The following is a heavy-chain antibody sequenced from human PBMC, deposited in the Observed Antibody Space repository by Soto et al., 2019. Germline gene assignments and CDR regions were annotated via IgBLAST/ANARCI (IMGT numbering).Heavy chain of an antibody. CDR2: IRSKANDYAT. CDR3: TGGYCTGGTCYSGYFQH. D-gene: IGHD2-15*01. J-gene: IGHJ1*01. Sequence: EVQLVQSGGGLVQPGGSLKLSCAASGFTFSGSTVHWVRQASGEGLQWVGRIRSKANDYATTYIASVKGRFTISRDDSRNTAYLQMSDLKTEDTPVYYCTGGYCTGGTCYSGYFQHWGQGALVTVFS. CDR1: GFTFSGST. V-gene: IGHV3-73*02.